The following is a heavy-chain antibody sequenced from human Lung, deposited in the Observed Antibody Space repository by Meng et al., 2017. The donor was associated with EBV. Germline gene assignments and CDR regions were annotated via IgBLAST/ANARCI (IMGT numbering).Heavy chain of an antibody. CDR2: TYYRSKYYN. D-gene: IGHD3-10*02. CDR1: GDSVSSNTAA. Sequence: QVQLQQSGPGLVKPSQTLSLTCAISGDSVSSNTAAWNWIRQSPSRGLEWLGRTYYRSKYYNDYALSVKSRITINPDTSKNQFSLQLNSVTPEDTAIYYCARDWGDVRGGFDFWGQGTLVTASS. CDR3: ARDWGDVRGGFDF. V-gene: IGHV6-1*01. J-gene: IGHJ4*02.